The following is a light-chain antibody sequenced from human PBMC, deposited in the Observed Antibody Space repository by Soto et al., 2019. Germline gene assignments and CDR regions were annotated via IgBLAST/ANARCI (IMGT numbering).Light chain of an antibody. V-gene: IGKV3-20*01. J-gene: IGKJ1*01. Sequence: ELVLTQSPGTLSLSPGERATLSCRASQSISSSYLAWYQRKPGQAPRLLVYGASSRATGIPDRFSGSGSGTDFTLTISRLEPEDFALYYCQQYSSTFWTFGQGTKVDIK. CDR2: GAS. CDR3: QQYSSTFWT. CDR1: QSISSSY.